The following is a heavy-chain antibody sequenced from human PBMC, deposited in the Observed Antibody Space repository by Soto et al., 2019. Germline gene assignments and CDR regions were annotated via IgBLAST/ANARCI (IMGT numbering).Heavy chain of an antibody. CDR3: AKWCVAAITRWTQRPLRGMDV. D-gene: IGHD2-15*01. CDR2: ISGSGGST. V-gene: IGHV3-23*01. J-gene: IGHJ6*02. CDR1: GFTFSSYA. Sequence: PGGSLRLSCAASGFTFSSYAMSWVRQAPGKGLEWVSAISGSGGSTYYADSVKGRFTISRDNSKNTLYLQMNSLRAEDTAVYYCAKWCVAAITRWTQRPLRGMDVWGQGTTVTVTS.